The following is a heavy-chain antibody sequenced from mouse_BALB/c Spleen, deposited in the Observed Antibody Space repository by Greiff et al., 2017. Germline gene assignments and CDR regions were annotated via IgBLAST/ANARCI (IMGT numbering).Heavy chain of an antibody. V-gene: IGHV1S137*01. CDR2: ISTYYGDA. CDR1: GYTFTDYA. CDR3: ARGTMITWYFDV. D-gene: IGHD2-4*01. Sequence: VQLQESGAELVRPGVSVKISCKGSGYTFTDYAMHWVKQSHAKSLEWIGVISTYYGDASYNQKFKGKATMTVDKSSSTAYMELARLTSEDSAIYYCARGTMITWYFDVWGAGTTVTVSS. J-gene: IGHJ1*01.